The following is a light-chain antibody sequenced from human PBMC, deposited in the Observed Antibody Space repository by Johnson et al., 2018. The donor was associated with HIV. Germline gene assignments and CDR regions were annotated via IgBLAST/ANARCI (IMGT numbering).Light chain of an antibody. J-gene: IGLJ1*01. Sequence: QSVLTQPPSVSAAPGQKVTISCSGSTYNIGNNYVSWYQQLPGTAPKLLIYENNKRPSGIPDRFSGSKSGTSATLGITGLQTGDEADYYCGTWDTSLNSSDYVFGTGTKVTVL. CDR3: GTWDTSLNSSDYV. CDR2: ENN. CDR1: TYNIGNNY. V-gene: IGLV1-51*02.